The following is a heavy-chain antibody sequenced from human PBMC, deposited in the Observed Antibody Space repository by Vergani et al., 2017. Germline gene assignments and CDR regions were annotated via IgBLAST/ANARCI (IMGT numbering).Heavy chain of an antibody. CDR1: GYTFTDYF. CDR3: ARVGTSSIRDYFDY. V-gene: IGHV1-2*02. CDR2: INPNSGGT. Sequence: QVQLVQSGAEVKKPGASVKVSCKASGYTFTDYFMHWVRQAPGQGFEWMGWINPNSGGTNYAQKFQGRVTMTRDTSISTAYMELSNLRSDDTAVYYCARVGTSSIRDYFDYWGQGTLVTVSS. J-gene: IGHJ4*02. D-gene: IGHD2-2*01.